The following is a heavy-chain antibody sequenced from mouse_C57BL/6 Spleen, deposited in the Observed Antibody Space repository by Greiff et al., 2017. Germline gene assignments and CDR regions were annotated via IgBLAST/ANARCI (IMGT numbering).Heavy chain of an antibody. J-gene: IGHJ3*01. V-gene: IGHV5-9-1*02. CDR3: SPSYYSKGGFAY. Sequence: EVKVVESVEGLVKPGGSLKLSCAASGFTFSSYAMSWVRQTPEKRLEWVAYISSGGDYIYYADTVKGRFTISRDNARNTLYLQMSSLKSEDTAMYYCSPSYYSKGGFAYWGQGTLVTVSA. CDR1: GFTFSSYA. D-gene: IGHD2-5*01. CDR2: ISSGGDYI.